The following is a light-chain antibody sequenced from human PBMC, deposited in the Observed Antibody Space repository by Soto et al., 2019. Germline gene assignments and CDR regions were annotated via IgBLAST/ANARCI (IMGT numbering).Light chain of an antibody. CDR3: AAWDHSLNGVG. J-gene: IGLJ3*02. Sequence: QSVLTQPPSASGTPGQRVTISCSGSSSNIGRNTVNWYQQLPGTAPKLLIYSNDQRPSGVPDRFSGSKSGTSASLAISGLQSEDEADYYCAAWDHSLNGVGFGGGTKLTVL. CDR2: SND. V-gene: IGLV1-44*01. CDR1: SSNIGRNT.